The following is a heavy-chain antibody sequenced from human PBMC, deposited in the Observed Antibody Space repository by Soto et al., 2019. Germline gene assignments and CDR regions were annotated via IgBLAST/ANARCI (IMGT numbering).Heavy chain of an antibody. CDR1: GGTFSSYT. CDR3: PTSFDNDYIPGVQYDYYMDV. Sequence: QVQLVQSGAEVKKPGSSVKVSCKASGGTFSSYTINWVRQAPGQGLEWMGRIIPILNISNFAQRFQGRVTNTADKFMTAAYMELSSLRSEDTAEYYCPTSFDNDYIPGVQYDYYMDVWGKGTTVTVSS. CDR2: IIPILNIS. J-gene: IGHJ6*03. D-gene: IGHD4-4*01. V-gene: IGHV1-69*02.